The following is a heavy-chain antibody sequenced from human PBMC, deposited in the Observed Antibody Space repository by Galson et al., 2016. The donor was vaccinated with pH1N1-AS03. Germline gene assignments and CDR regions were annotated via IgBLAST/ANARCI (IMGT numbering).Heavy chain of an antibody. Sequence: SVKVSCKASGYTFSNFGMSWVRQAPGQGLEWMGWISPQNGNNQYAQRLEGRVTMTTDTSTSTAYMELWSLTYDDTAVYYCARAAPFDPWGQGTLVIVSS. CDR2: ISPQNGNN. V-gene: IGHV1-18*04. J-gene: IGHJ5*02. CDR1: GYTFSNFG. D-gene: IGHD2-15*01. CDR3: ARAAPFDP.